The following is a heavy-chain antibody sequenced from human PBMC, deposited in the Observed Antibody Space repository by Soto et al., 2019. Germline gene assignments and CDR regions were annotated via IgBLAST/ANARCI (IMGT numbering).Heavy chain of an antibody. D-gene: IGHD3-22*01. CDR2: MSHSGST. V-gene: IGHV4-39*01. CDR1: GGSISSSSQY. Sequence: PSETLSLTCTVSGGSISSSSQYWGWIRQPPGKGLEWIGSMSHSGSTYYNPSLKSRVTIYVDTSKNQLALNLSSVTAADTALYYGAGQGNSAYYAFYYWGLGTLVTVSS. CDR3: AGQGNSAYYAFYY. J-gene: IGHJ4*02.